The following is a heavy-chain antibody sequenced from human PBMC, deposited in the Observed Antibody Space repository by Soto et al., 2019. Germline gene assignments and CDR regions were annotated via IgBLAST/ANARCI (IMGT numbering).Heavy chain of an antibody. CDR3: ARAYAAAGRGNFDY. Sequence: QVQLVQSGAEVQKPGSSVKVSCKASGGTFSSYTISWVRQAPEQGLEWMGRIIPILGIANYAQKFQGRVTITADKSTSTAYMELSSLRSEDTAVYYCARAYAAAGRGNFDYWGQGTLVTVSS. V-gene: IGHV1-69*02. J-gene: IGHJ4*02. D-gene: IGHD6-13*01. CDR1: GGTFSSYT. CDR2: IIPILGIA.